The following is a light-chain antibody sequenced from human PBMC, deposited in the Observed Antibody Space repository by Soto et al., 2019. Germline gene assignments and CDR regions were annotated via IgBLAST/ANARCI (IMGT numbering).Light chain of an antibody. CDR3: QSYDSSLSAL. CDR1: SSNIGAGYD. Sequence: QSVLTQPPSVSGAPGQRVTISCTGSSSNIGAGYDVHWYQQLPGTAPKLLIYGNSNRPSGVPDRFSGSKSGTSASLAITGLQAEDEADYYCQSYDSSLSALFGGGTNLTVL. V-gene: IGLV1-40*01. J-gene: IGLJ2*01. CDR2: GNS.